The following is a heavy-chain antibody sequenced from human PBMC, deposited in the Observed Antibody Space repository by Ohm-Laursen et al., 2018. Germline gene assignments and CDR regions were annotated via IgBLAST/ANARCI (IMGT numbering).Heavy chain of an antibody. J-gene: IGHJ4*02. CDR1: GYTFNTYG. Sequence: ASVKVSCKASGYTFNTYGISWVRQAPGQGLEWMGWINPYNGNTNYAQKFQGRVTITADESTSTAYMELSSLRSEDTAVYYCARGDDSSGYEFDYWGQGTLVTVSS. CDR3: ARGDDSSGYEFDY. V-gene: IGHV1-18*01. D-gene: IGHD3-22*01. CDR2: INPYNGNT.